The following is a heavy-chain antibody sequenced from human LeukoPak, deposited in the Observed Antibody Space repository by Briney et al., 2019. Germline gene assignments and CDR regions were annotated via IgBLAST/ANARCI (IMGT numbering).Heavy chain of an antibody. J-gene: IGHJ4*02. CDR2: ISYDGSNN. V-gene: IGHV3-30*04. CDR1: GFTFSSYA. CDR3: FKQKTAYEILTGLH. D-gene: IGHD3-9*01. Sequence: GRSLRLSCTASGFTFSSYAMHWFRQAPVKGLEWVAVISYDGSNNSYADSVKGRFTIYRDNSKNTLYLQMNSLRAEDTAVYFFFKQKTAYEILTGLHWGQGTLVTVSS.